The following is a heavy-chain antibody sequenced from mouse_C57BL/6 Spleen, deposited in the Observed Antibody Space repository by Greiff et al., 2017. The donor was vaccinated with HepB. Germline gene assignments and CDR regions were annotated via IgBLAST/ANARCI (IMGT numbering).Heavy chain of an antibody. CDR3: ARNYRGYYAMDY. CDR2: IYPGSGNT. J-gene: IGHJ4*01. V-gene: IGHV1-76*01. CDR1: GYTFTDYY. D-gene: IGHD2-12*01. Sequence: QVQLQQSGAELVRPGASVKLSCKASGYTFTDYYINWVKQRPGQGLEWIARIYPGSGNTYYNEKFKGKATLTADKSSSTAYMQLSSLTSEDSAVYFCARNYRGYYAMDYWGQGTSVTVSS.